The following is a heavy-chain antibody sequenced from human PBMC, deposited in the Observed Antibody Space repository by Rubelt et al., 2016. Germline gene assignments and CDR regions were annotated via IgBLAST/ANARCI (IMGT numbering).Heavy chain of an antibody. Sequence: QWKLQESGPGLVKPPETLSLTCSVSGFPISDSSHYWGWIRQPPGKGLEWIGSIYYSGSTYYNPSLKSRLHISLDTSKNQFALNLSSVTAADTAVYYCAREVRVAMVTIDYWGQGTLATVSS. D-gene: IGHD5-18*01. J-gene: IGHJ4*02. V-gene: IGHV4-39*07. CDR1: GFPISDSSHY. CDR2: IYYSGST. CDR3: AREVRVAMVTIDY.